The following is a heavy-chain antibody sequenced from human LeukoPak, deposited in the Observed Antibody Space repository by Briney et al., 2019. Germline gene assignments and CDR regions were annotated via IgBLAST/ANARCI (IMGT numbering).Heavy chain of an antibody. Sequence: GGSLRLSCAASGFTFSSYGMHWVRQAPGKELEWVAFIRYDGSNKYYADSVKGRFTISRDNSKNTLYPQMDSLRAEDTAVYYCAKELAYDYVWGSYPRGTGYGFDYWGQGTLVTVSS. J-gene: IGHJ4*02. D-gene: IGHD3-16*02. CDR1: GFTFSSYG. CDR2: IRYDGSNK. CDR3: AKELAYDYVWGSYPRGTGYGFDY. V-gene: IGHV3-30*02.